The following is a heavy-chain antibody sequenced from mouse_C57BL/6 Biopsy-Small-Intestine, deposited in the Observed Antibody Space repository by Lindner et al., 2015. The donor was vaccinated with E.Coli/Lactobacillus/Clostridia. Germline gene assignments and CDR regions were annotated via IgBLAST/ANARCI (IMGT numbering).Heavy chain of an antibody. CDR2: ISGGGGNT. V-gene: IGHV5-9*01. D-gene: IGHD3-3*01. J-gene: IGHJ2*01. CDR1: GFTFSSYT. CDR3: ARLRELPKGFDY. Sequence: VQLQESGGGLVKPGGSLKLSCAASGFTFSSYTMSWVRQTPEKRLEWVATISGGGGNTYYPDSVKGRFTISRDNAKNTLYLQMSSLRSEDTALYYCARLRELPKGFDYWGQGTTLTVSS.